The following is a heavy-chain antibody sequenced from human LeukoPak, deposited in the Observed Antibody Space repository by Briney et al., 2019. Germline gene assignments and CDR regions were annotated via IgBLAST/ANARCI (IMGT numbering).Heavy chain of an antibody. CDR1: GYTLTGYY. CDR2: INPNSGGT. V-gene: IGHV1-2*02. Sequence: VASVKVSCKASGYTLTGYYIHWVRQAPGQGLEWMGWINPNSGGTNSAQKFQGRVTMTRDTSISTAYMELSSLRSDDTAVYYCATNQYGDYTLGDYWGQGTLVSVSS. D-gene: IGHD4-17*01. CDR3: ATNQYGDYTLGDY. J-gene: IGHJ4*02.